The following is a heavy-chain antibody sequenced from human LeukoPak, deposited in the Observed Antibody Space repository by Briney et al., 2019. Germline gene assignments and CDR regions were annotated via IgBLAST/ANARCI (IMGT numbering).Heavy chain of an antibody. D-gene: IGHD3-10*01. CDR2: INPNSGGT. CDR3: ARKYYGSGSYLSCDY. J-gene: IGHJ4*02. Sequence: GASVKVSCKPSGYTFTGYYMHWVPQAPRQGLAWMGWINPNSGGTNYAQTLQGWVTMTRDTSISTAYMEVSRLRSDDTGVYYCARKYYGSGSYLSCDYWGQGTLVTVSS. CDR1: GYTFTGYY. V-gene: IGHV1-2*04.